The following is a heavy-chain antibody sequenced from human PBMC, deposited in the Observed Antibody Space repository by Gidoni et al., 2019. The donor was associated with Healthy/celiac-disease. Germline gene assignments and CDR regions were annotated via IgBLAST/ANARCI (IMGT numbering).Heavy chain of an antibody. Sequence: QVQLVQSGAEVKKPGASVKVSCKASGYTFTSYYMHWVRQAPGQGLEWMGIINPSGGSTSYAQKFQGRVTMTRDTSTSTVYMELSSLRSEYTAVYYCARDQEVVGAVDYWGQGTLVTVSS. D-gene: IGHD1-26*01. CDR3: ARDQEVVGAVDY. J-gene: IGHJ4*02. CDR1: GYTFTSYY. V-gene: IGHV1-46*01. CDR2: INPSGGST.